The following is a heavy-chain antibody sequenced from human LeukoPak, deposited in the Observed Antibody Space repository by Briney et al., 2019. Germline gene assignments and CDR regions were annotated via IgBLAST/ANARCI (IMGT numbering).Heavy chain of an antibody. CDR3: ARSPRGGSGRYYFDY. Sequence: SETLSLTCTVSGGSISSYYWSWLRQPPGKGLECFVYIYYSGSTNYNPSLKSRVTISVDTSKNQFSLKLSSVTAADTAVYYCARSPRGGSGRYYFDYWGQGTLVTVSS. J-gene: IGHJ4*02. CDR1: GGSISSYY. V-gene: IGHV4-59*08. CDR2: IYYSGST. D-gene: IGHD3-16*01.